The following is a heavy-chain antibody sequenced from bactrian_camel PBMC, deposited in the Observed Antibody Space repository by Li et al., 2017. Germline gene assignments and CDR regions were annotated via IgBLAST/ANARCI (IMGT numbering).Heavy chain of an antibody. D-gene: IGHD2*01. CDR2: IGSDKAT. V-gene: IGHV3S55*01. Sequence: HVQLVESGGGSVQAGTSLTLTCVASGYTDDGHCMGWFRQVPGKQREKVALIGSDKATHYSESVKGRFTISKDSAKNTLYLQMSSLKPEDTALYYCAANAGVCYSRAPLLASQYAYWGQGTQVTVS. CDR1: GYTDDGHC. J-gene: IGHJ4*01. CDR3: AANAGVCYSRAPLLASQYAY.